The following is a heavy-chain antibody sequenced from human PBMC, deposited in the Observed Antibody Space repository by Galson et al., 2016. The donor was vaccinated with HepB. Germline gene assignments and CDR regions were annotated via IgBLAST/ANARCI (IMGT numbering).Heavy chain of an antibody. Sequence: SVKVSCKASGYTFTSYGISWVRQAPGQGLEWMGWISGYNGKTNYAQNLQGRVTMTTDTSTSTDHMELRSLRSDDTAVYYCARDFSGAWWELPVFFHGRLDSWGQGTLVTVS. CDR1: GYTFTSYG. CDR3: ARDFSGAWWELPVFFHGRLDS. CDR2: ISGYNGKT. J-gene: IGHJ4*02. D-gene: IGHD1-26*01. V-gene: IGHV1-18*01.